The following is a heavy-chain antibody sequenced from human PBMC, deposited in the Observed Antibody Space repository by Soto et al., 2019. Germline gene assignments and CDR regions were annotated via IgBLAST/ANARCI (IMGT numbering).Heavy chain of an antibody. CDR3: ARDSVRYCRDGVCYQGYSYFAMDV. J-gene: IGHJ6*02. CDR1: GYTFTSYG. V-gene: IGHV1-18*01. D-gene: IGHD2-8*01. Sequence: QVQLVQSGAEVKNSGASVKVSCKASGYTFTSYGFSWVRQAPGQGLEWMGWISASNGNTNYAQKLQGRVTMTTDTSTGTAYRELGSLRSDDTATYYCARDSVRYCRDGVCYQGYSYFAMDVWGQGTTVTVS. CDR2: ISASNGNT.